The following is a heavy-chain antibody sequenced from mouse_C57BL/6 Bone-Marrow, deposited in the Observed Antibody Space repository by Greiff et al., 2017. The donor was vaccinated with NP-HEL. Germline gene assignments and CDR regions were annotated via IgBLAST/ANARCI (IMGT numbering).Heavy chain of an antibody. CDR2: IWTGGGT. J-gene: IGHJ3*01. Sequence: VKLVESGPGLVAPSQSLSITCTVSGFSLTSYAISWVRQPPGKGLEWLGVIWTGGGTNYNSALKSRLSISKDNSKSQVFLKMNSLQTDDTARYYCARNLDSSGSAWFAYWGQGTLVTVSA. CDR3: ARNLDSSGSAWFAY. D-gene: IGHD3-2*02. V-gene: IGHV2-9-1*01. CDR1: GFSLTSYA.